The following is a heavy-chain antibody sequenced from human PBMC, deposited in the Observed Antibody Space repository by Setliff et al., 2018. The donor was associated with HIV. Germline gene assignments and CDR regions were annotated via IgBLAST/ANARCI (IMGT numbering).Heavy chain of an antibody. D-gene: IGHD6-19*01. J-gene: IGHJ6*03. CDR2: VNPSGGST. CDR3: ARDLLSGWYHYYYYMDV. V-gene: IGHV1-46*03. CDR1: GYTFTSYS. Sequence: ASVKVSCKASGYTFTSYSMHWVRQAPGQGLEWMGIVNPSGGSTSYAQKFQGRVTMTRDTSTSTVYMELSSLRSEDTAVYYCARDLLSGWYHYYYYMDVWGKGTTVTVSS.